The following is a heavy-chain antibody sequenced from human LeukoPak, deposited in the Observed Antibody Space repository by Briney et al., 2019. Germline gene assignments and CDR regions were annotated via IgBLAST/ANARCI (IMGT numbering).Heavy chain of an antibody. Sequence: ASVKVSCKASGYTFTGYYMHWVRQAPGQGLEWMGWIHIYRGSTNYAQKFQGRVTMTTDTSTSTVYMEVRGLRSDDTAMYYCARDVGITVADSFDPWGQGTLVTVSS. CDR3: ARDVGITVADSFDP. D-gene: IGHD6-13*01. CDR1: GYTFTGYY. J-gene: IGHJ5*02. CDR2: IHIYRGST. V-gene: IGHV1-2*02.